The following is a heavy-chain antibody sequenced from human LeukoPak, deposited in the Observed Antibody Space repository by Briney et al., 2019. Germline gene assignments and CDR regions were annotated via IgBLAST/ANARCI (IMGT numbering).Heavy chain of an antibody. Sequence: ASVKVSCKASGYTFTTYGISWVRQAPGQGLEWMVWISVFNGNTYYGKKFQGRVTMTTDTSRSTAYMELRSLRSDDTAVYYCARAWCCSASSPLDALDIWGQGTMVTVSS. J-gene: IGHJ3*02. CDR2: ISVFNGNT. CDR3: ARAWCCSASSPLDALDI. CDR1: GYTFTTYG. D-gene: IGHD2-15*01. V-gene: IGHV1-18*01.